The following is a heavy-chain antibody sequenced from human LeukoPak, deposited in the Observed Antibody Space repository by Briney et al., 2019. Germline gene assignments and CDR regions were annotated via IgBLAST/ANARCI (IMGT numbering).Heavy chain of an antibody. CDR3: SRSSSRLLYFDP. J-gene: IGHJ5*02. V-gene: IGHV1-8*01. Sequence: ASVKVSCKASGHTFTSYDINWVRQATGQGLEWMGWMNPNSGNTGYAQKFQGRVTMTRNTSISTAYMELSSLRSEDTAVYYCSRSSSRLLYFDPWGQGTLVTVSS. CDR1: GHTFTSYD. D-gene: IGHD6-6*01. CDR2: MNPNSGNT.